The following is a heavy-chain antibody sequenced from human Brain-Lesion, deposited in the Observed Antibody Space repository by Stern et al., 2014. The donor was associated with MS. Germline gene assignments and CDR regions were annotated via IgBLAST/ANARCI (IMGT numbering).Heavy chain of an antibody. J-gene: IGHJ4*02. CDR1: GYSFTSYW. CDR3: ARRGPESGGIDY. CDR2: IYPGAFDP. D-gene: IGHD3-10*01. V-gene: IGHV5-51*01. Sequence: EVQLVQSGAEVKKPGESLKISCKGSGYSFTSYWIGWGRQMPGKGLEWMGSIYPGAFDPRSTPSSQGQFPIPADKPTSTAYLQWSSLKASDSAMYYCARRGPESGGIDYWGQGTLFTVSS.